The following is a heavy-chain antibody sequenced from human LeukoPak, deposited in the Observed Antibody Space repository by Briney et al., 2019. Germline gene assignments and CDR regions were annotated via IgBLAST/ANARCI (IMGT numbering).Heavy chain of an antibody. D-gene: IGHD1-1*01. CDR2: IYPSGST. CDR3: ARDRYGGIIDS. Sequence: PSETLSLTCTVSGGSINTYFWTWIRQPAGKGLQWIGRIYPSGSTNYNPSLKSRLTMSVDTSNNQFSLKLSSVTAADTAVYYCARDRYGGIIDSWGQGTLVSVSS. J-gene: IGHJ4*02. CDR1: GGSINTYF. V-gene: IGHV4-4*07.